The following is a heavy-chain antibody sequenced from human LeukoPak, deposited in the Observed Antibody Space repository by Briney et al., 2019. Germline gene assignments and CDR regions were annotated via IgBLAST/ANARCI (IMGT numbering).Heavy chain of an antibody. Sequence: SETLSLTCAVYGGSFSGYYWSWIRQPPGKGLEWIGYIYYSGSTNYNPSLKSRVTISVDTSKNQFSLKLSSVTAADTAVYYCARERSGSEIFARSFDIWGQGTMVTVSS. CDR1: GGSFSGYY. D-gene: IGHD3-3*01. CDR2: IYYSGST. CDR3: ARERSGSEIFARSFDI. V-gene: IGHV4-59*01. J-gene: IGHJ3*02.